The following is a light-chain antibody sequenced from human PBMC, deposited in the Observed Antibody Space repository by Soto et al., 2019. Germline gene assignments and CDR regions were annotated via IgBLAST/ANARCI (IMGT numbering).Light chain of an antibody. CDR3: NSYTSSSTYV. CDR2: DVT. J-gene: IGLJ1*01. CDR1: SSDVGGFNY. V-gene: IGLV2-14*03. Sequence: QSALTQPASVSGSPGQSITISCAGTSSDVGGFNYVSWYQQHPGKAPKLMIYDVTNRPSGVSYRFSGSKSGNTASLTISGLHAEDDADYYCNSYTSSSTYVFGTGTKVTVL.